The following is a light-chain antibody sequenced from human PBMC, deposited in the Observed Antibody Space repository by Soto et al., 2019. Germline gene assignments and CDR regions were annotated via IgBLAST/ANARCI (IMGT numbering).Light chain of an antibody. V-gene: IGKV3-20*01. J-gene: IGKJ1*01. CDR3: QQYGSSPQT. Sequence: EVVLTQSPGTLSLSPGERATLSCRASQSVSGSYLAWYQQKPGQAPRLLIYGASGRATGIPGRFSGSGSGTAFTLTISRLEPEDFAVYYCQQYGSSPQTFGQGTKVEIK. CDR2: GAS. CDR1: QSVSGSY.